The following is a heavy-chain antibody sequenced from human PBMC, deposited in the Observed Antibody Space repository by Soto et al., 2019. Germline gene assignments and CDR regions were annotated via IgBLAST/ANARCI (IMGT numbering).Heavy chain of an antibody. J-gene: IGHJ4*02. CDR1: GFTFSSYG. V-gene: IGHV3-33*01. CDR2: IWYDGSNK. Sequence: PGGSLRLSCAASGFTFSSYGMHWVRQAPGKGLEWVAVIWYDGSNKYYADSVKGRFTISRDNSKNTLYLQMNSLRAEDTAVYYCARALIPGIAAAGLDYWGQGTLVTVSS. CDR3: ARALIPGIAAAGLDY. D-gene: IGHD6-13*01.